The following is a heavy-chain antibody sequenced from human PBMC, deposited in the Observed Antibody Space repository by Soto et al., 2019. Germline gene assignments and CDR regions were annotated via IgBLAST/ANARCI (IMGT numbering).Heavy chain of an antibody. V-gene: IGHV4-31*03. CDR2: IYYSGST. Sequence: SETLSLTCSVSGGSISSGAYYWSWIRQHPGKGLEWIVYIYYSGSTYYNPSLKSRVTISIDTSKNQFSLKLNSVTAADTAVYYCARERAGDRSGYYLDYWGQGTLVTVTS. CDR3: ARERAGDRSGYYLDY. CDR1: GGSISSGAYY. D-gene: IGHD3-22*01. J-gene: IGHJ4*02.